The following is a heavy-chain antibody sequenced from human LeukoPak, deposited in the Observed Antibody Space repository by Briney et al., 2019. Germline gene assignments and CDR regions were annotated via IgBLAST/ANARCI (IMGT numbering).Heavy chain of an antibody. CDR3: ARAVNYAFDI. CDR2: INQDGSDK. J-gene: IGHJ3*02. D-gene: IGHD4-17*01. V-gene: IGHV3-7*01. Sequence: GGSLGLSCAASGFTFRSYWMSWVRQAPGKGLEWVANINQDGSDKYSVDSVKGRFTISRDNAKNSLYLQMNSLRAGDTAVYYCARAVNYAFDIRGQGTMVTVSS. CDR1: GFTFRSYW.